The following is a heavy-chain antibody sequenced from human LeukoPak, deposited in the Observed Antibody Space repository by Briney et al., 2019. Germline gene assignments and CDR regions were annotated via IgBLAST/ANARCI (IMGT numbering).Heavy chain of an antibody. Sequence: SENLSLTCAVYGGSFSGYYWSWIRQPPGKGLEWIGEINHSGSTNYNPSLKSRVTISVDTSKNQFSLKLSSVTAADTAVYYCARGLRSNYPQNFDYWGQGALVTVSS. CDR3: ARGLRSNYPQNFDY. V-gene: IGHV4-34*01. D-gene: IGHD4-11*01. CDR2: INHSGST. J-gene: IGHJ4*02. CDR1: GGSFSGYY.